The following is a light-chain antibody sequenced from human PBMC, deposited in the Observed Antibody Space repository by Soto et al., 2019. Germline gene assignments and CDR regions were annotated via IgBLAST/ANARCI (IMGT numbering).Light chain of an antibody. V-gene: IGKV3-20*01. CDR3: QQYGSSPFT. J-gene: IGKJ3*01. CDR1: QSVSSSY. Sequence: EIVLTQSPGTLSLSPGERATLSCRASQSVSSSYLAWYQQKPGQAPRLLIYDASSSATGIPDRFSGSGSGTDFTLTISRLEPEDFAVYYCQQYGSSPFTFGPGTKVDIK. CDR2: DAS.